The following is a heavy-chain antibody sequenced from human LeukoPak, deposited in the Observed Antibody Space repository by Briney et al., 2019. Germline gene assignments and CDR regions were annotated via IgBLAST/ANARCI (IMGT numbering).Heavy chain of an antibody. V-gene: IGHV3-30*18. CDR2: ISYDGSNK. D-gene: IGHD3-22*01. CDR1: GFIFSTYG. J-gene: IGHJ4*02. Sequence: GRSLRLSCVASGFIFSTYGMHWVRQAPGKGLEWVAVISYDGSNKYYGDSVKGRFIISRDNSKNTLYLQMNSLRAEDTAVYYCAKILYYYDSRGFEDYWGQGTLVTVSS. CDR3: AKILYYYDSRGFEDY.